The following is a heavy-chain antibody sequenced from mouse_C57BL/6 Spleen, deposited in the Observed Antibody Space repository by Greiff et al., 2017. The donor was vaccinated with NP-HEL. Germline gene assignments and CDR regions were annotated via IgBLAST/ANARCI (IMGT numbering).Heavy chain of an antibody. CDR3: ARSESTMVTGYFDV. J-gene: IGHJ1*03. Sequence: QVQLKESGAELARPGASVKLSCKASGYTFTSYGISWVKQRTGQGLEWIGEIYPRSGNTYYNEKFKGKATLTADKSSSTAYMELRSLTSEDSAVYFCARSESTMVTGYFDVWGTGTTVTVSS. V-gene: IGHV1-81*01. D-gene: IGHD2-2*01. CDR1: GYTFTSYG. CDR2: IYPRSGNT.